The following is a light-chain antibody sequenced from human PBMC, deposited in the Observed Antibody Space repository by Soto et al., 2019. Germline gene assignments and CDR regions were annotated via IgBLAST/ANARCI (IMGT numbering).Light chain of an antibody. Sequence: DIQMTQSPSTLSASVGDRVTITCRASQSISTWLAWYHQKPGNAPKLLIYKASSLERGVPSRFSGSGSGTEFTLTINSLQPDDFATYYCQHYNTYPLTFGGGTTVEIK. CDR2: KAS. CDR1: QSISTW. CDR3: QHYNTYPLT. J-gene: IGKJ4*01. V-gene: IGKV1-5*03.